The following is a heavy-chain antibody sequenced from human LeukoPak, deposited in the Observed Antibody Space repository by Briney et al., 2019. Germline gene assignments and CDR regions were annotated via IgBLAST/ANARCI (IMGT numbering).Heavy chain of an antibody. V-gene: IGHV1-69*13. CDR2: IIPIFGTA. D-gene: IGHD3-16*01. CDR3: ARDRLSGGVMPDDY. J-gene: IGHJ4*02. Sequence: ASVKVSCKASGGTFSSYAISWVRQAPGQGLEWMGRIIPIFGTANYAQKFQGRVTITADESTSTAYMELSSLRSEDTAVYYCARDRLSGGVMPDDYWGQGTLVTVSS. CDR1: GGTFSSYA.